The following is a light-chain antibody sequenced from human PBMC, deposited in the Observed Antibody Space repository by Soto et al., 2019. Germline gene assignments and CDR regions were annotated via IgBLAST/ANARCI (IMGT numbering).Light chain of an antibody. CDR3: QQYGDSPFA. CDR1: QSLSSD. V-gene: IGKV3-15*01. CDR2: GAS. Sequence: EIVMTQSPATLSVSPGERATLSCRASQSLSSDLAWYQQKVGQAPRLLIYGASTRATGIPARYSGSGSGTEFNFTISRLEPEDSAMYYCQQYGDSPFAFGPGTKVDIK. J-gene: IGKJ3*01.